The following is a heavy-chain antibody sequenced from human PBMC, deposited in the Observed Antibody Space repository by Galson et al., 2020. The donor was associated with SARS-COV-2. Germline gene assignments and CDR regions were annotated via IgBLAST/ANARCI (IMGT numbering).Heavy chain of an antibody. CDR1: GGTFSSYA. V-gene: IGHV1-69*05. J-gene: IGHJ3*02. CDR2: IIPIFGTA. D-gene: IGHD2-21*01. CDR3: ARGWGGIVVVQGDAFDI. Sequence: ASVKVSCKASGGTFSSYAISWVRQAPGQGLEWMGGIIPIFGTANYAQKFQGRVTITTDESTSTAYMELSSLRSEDTAVYYCARGWGGIVVVQGDAFDIWGQGTMVTVSS.